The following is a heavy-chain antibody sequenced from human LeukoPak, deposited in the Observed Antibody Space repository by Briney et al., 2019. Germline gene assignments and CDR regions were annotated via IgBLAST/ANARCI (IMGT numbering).Heavy chain of an antibody. J-gene: IGHJ4*02. V-gene: IGHV1-69*13. Sequence: ASVKVSCKASGGTFSNSAISWVRQAPGQGLEWMGGIIPIFGTANYAQRFQGRVTITADESTTTAYMEVSSLRSEDTAVYYCARDPWGRIAARQALDYWGQGTLVTVSS. CDR1: GGTFSNSA. CDR2: IIPIFGTA. CDR3: ARDPWGRIAARQALDY. D-gene: IGHD6-6*01.